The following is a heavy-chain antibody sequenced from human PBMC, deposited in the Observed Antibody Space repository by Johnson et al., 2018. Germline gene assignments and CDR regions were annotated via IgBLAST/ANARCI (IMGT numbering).Heavy chain of an antibody. CDR1: GGSLTSFY. J-gene: IGHJ4*02. V-gene: IGHV4-59*01. D-gene: IGHD6-19*01. CDR3: ARSHAVRQWLAFDY. CDR2: IYDSGST. Sequence: QVQLQESGPGLVKPSETLSLTCTVSGGSLTSFYWNWIRRSPGKGLEWIGSIYDSGSTNSNPSLKSRVTISAGTSNNHFSLILTSVTAADTAVYYCARSHAVRQWLAFDYWGQGTLVTVSS.